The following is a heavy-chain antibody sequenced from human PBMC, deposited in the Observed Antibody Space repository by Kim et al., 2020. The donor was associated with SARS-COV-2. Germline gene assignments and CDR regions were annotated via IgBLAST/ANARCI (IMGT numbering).Heavy chain of an antibody. CDR2: INEDGSGE. J-gene: IGHJ6*04. V-gene: IGHV3-7*01. CDR3: AGGGV. CDR1: GFTFSDYW. Sequence: GGSLRLSCTASGFTFSDYWMTWARQAPGKGLEWVATINEDGSGEYYVDFVKGRFTVSRENAKNSVYMQMHSLRVEDTAIYYCAGGGVWGEGATVTVSS.